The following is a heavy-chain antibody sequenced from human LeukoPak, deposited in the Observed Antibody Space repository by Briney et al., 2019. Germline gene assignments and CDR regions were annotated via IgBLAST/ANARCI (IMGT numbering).Heavy chain of an antibody. Sequence: GGSLRLSCAASRFTFSSYATSWVRQAPGKGLEWVSAISDSGGSTYYADSVKGRFTISRDNSKNTLYLQMNSLRAEDTAVYYCARVGNYGSGSYYWVDSWGQGTLVTVSS. D-gene: IGHD3-10*01. V-gene: IGHV3-23*01. CDR1: RFTFSSYA. CDR3: ARVGNYGSGSYYWVDS. CDR2: ISDSGGST. J-gene: IGHJ4*02.